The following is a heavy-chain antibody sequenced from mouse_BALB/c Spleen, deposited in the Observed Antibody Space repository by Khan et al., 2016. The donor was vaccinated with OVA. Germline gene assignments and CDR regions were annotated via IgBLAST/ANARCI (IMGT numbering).Heavy chain of an antibody. CDR3: ARQTYYHYYIMDY. CDR1: GFSLTNYG. CDR2: IWSDGST. V-gene: IGHV2-6-1*01. Sequence: QVQLKQSGPALVAPSQSLSITCTISGFSLTNYGVHWVRQPPGKGLEWLVVIWSDGSTTYNSALKSRLSISKDNSKSQVFLKMNSLQTDDTAMYYCARQTYYHYYIMDYWGQGTSDTVSS. J-gene: IGHJ4*01. D-gene: IGHD2-10*01.